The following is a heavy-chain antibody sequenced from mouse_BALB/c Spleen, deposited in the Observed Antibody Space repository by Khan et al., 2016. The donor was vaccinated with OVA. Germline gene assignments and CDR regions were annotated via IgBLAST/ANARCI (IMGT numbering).Heavy chain of an antibody. D-gene: IGHD4-1*01. CDR3: ASHLTGSFAY. CDR1: GFTFSTYG. Sequence: EVELVESGGDLMKPGGSLKLSCAASGFTFSTYGMSWVRQTPDKRLEWVATINSGGYYTYYPDSVQGRFTISRNNAKKTLYLQMSSLKSEDTAMYYCASHLTGSFAYWGQGTLVTVSA. J-gene: IGHJ3*01. V-gene: IGHV5-6*01. CDR2: INSGGYYT.